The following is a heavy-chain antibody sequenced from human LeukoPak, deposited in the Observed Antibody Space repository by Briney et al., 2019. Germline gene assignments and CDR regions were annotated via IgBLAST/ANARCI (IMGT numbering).Heavy chain of an antibody. V-gene: IGHV4-59*12. CDR1: NGSMTNNY. J-gene: IGHJ4*02. CDR2: ISHSGST. CDR3: TGEYYYDSSGYHDC. Sequence: SETLSLTCTVSNGSMTNNYWSWIRQPAGKGLEWIGYISHSGSTHCNPSLKSRVTISVDRSKNQFSLKLRSVTAADTAVYYCTGEYYYDSSGYHDCWGQGTLVTVSS. D-gene: IGHD3-22*01.